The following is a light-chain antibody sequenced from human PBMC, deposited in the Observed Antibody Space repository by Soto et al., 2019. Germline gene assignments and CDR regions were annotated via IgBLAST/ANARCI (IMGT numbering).Light chain of an antibody. Sequence: SYELTQPPSVSVSPGQTARITCSGDALPKQYVYWYQKKPGQAPVLVIYKDTERPSGIPKRFTGSGSGTTVTLTISGVQAEDEADYYCQSAPIIDSSWVFGGGTKLTVL. CDR1: ALPKQY. J-gene: IGLJ3*02. CDR2: KDT. V-gene: IGLV3-25*02. CDR3: QSAPIIDSSWV.